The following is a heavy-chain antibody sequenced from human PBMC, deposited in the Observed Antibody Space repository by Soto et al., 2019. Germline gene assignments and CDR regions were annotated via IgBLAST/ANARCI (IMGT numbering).Heavy chain of an antibody. CDR2: ISYDGSNK. Sequence: QVQLVESGGGVVQPGRSLRLSCAASGFTFSSYGMHWVRQAPGKGLEWVAVISYDGSNKYYADSVKGRFTISRDNSKNTLDLQMNSLRAGDTAVYYCAEDQYGDYDWYFDLWGRGTLVTVSS. J-gene: IGHJ2*01. V-gene: IGHV3-30*18. CDR3: AEDQYGDYDWYFDL. CDR1: GFTFSSYG. D-gene: IGHD4-17*01.